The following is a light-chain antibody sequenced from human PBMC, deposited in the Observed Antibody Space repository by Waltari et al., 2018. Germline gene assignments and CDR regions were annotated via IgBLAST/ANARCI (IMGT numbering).Light chain of an antibody. CDR2: KAS. CDR3: QQYKAFPVT. J-gene: IGKJ1*01. Sequence: DIQMTQSPSTLSASVGDRVTITCRASQSVNRWLAWYQQKPGKAPKLLISKASALQNGVAPRFSGGGSGTEVTLTNSNLQPDDSSTYDCQQYKAFPVTFGHGTKVEIK. CDR1: QSVNRW. V-gene: IGKV1-5*03.